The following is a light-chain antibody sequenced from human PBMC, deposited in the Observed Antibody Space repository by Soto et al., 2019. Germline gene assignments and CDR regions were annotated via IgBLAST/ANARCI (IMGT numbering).Light chain of an antibody. CDR1: QSVRNVY. CDR2: DAS. CDR3: QQSGSSPRT. J-gene: IGKJ2*01. Sequence: IVLTQSPGTLSLSPGERATLSCRASQSVRNVYLAWYQQKPGQAPRLLIYDASNRATGIPDRFSRSGSGTDFTLTINRLEPEDFAEYYCQQSGSSPRTFGQGTKLEIK. V-gene: IGKV3-20*01.